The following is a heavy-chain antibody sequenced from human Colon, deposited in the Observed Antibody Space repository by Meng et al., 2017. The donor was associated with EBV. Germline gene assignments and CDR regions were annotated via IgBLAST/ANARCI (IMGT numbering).Heavy chain of an antibody. J-gene: IGHJ4*02. V-gene: IGHV4-30-4*01. Sequence: QVQLPEPGPGRVKPPRPLSLTCPVSGASISSTDYYWSWVRQPPGKGLEWTGYIYYSGSRYYNPSLKSRVTISVDTSKNQFSLKLSSVTAADTAVYYCARVTGKIYYDGSGYPEAFDYWGQGTLVTVSS. CDR2: IYYSGSR. CDR1: GASISSTDYY. D-gene: IGHD3-22*01. CDR3: ARVTGKIYYDGSGYPEAFDY.